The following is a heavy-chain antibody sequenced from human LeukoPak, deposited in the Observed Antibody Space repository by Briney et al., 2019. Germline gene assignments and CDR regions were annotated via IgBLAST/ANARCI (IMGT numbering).Heavy chain of an antibody. D-gene: IGHD2-2*01. V-gene: IGHV3-21*01. Sequence: GGSLRLSCAASGFTFSSYSMNWVRQAPGKGLEWVSSISSSSSYIYYADSVKGRFTISRDNAKNSLYLQMNSLRAEDTAVYYCARDEEEGCSSTSCPYGMDVWGQGTTVTVS. J-gene: IGHJ6*02. CDR1: GFTFSSYS. CDR3: ARDEEEGCSSTSCPYGMDV. CDR2: ISSSSSYI.